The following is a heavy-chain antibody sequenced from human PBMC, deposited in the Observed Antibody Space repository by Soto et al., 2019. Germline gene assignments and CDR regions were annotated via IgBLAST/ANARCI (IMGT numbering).Heavy chain of an antibody. V-gene: IGHV3-48*03. CDR3: ARDQSYCSSTSCYTLGMDYVMDV. CDR1: GFTFSSYE. CDR2: ISSSGSTI. Sequence: PGGSLRLSCAASGFTFSSYEMNWVRQAPGKGLEWVSYISSSGSTIYYADSVKGRFTISRDNAKNSLYLQMNSLRAEDTAVYYCARDQSYCSSTSCYTLGMDYVMDVWGQGTTVTVSS. D-gene: IGHD2-2*02. J-gene: IGHJ6*02.